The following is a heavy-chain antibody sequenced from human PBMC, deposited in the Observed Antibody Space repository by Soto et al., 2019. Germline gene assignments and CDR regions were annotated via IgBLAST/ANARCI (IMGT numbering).Heavy chain of an antibody. Sequence: QVQLVESGGGLVKPGGSLRLSCAASGFTFSDYYMTWIRQAPGKGLEWISYISDSSKYTNYADSVKGRFTISRDNAKNSLYLQMNSLRAEDTDVYYCARGDDYVWGSYRFDYWGRGTLVTVSS. CDR3: ARGDDYVWGSYRFDY. D-gene: IGHD3-16*02. CDR1: GFTFSDYY. V-gene: IGHV3-11*05. J-gene: IGHJ4*02. CDR2: ISDSSKYT.